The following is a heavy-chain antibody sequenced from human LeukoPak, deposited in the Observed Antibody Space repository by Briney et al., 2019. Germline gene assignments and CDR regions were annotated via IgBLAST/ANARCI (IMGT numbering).Heavy chain of an antibody. CDR1: GFTFSSYW. V-gene: IGHV3-7*03. D-gene: IGHD3-16*01. J-gene: IGHJ6*02. CDR2: INHNGNVN. CDR3: ARGGGLDV. Sequence: GGSLRLSCAASGFTFSSYWMNWARQAPGKGLEWVASINHNGNVNYYVDSVKGRLTISRDNAKNSLYLQMSNLRAEDTAVYFCARGGGLDVWGQGATVTVSS.